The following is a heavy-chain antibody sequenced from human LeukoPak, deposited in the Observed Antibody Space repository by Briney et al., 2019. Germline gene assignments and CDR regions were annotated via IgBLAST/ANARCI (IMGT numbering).Heavy chain of an antibody. D-gene: IGHD6-19*01. CDR3: SRVNVAVAGTYTGFDP. CDR2: INPNSGGT. J-gene: IGHJ5*02. CDR1: GYTFTGYY. Sequence: ASVKVSCKASGYTFTGYYMHWVRQAPGQGLEWMGWINPNSGGTNYAQKFQGRVTMTRDTSISTAYMELSRLRSDDTAVYYCSRVNVAVAGTYTGFDPWGKGTWSPSPQ. V-gene: IGHV1-2*02.